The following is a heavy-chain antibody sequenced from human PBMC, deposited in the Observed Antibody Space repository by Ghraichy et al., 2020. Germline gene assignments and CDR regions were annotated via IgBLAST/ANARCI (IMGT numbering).Heavy chain of an antibody. Sequence: GGSLRLSCAASGFTFSSYSMNWVRQAPGKGLEWVSSISSSSSYIYYADSVKGRFTISRDNAKNSLYLQMNSLRAEDTAVYYCARSVVAATPYWYFDLWGRGTLVTVSS. CDR3: ARSVVAATPYWYFDL. CDR2: ISSSSSYI. V-gene: IGHV3-21*01. CDR1: GFTFSSYS. D-gene: IGHD2-15*01. J-gene: IGHJ2*01.